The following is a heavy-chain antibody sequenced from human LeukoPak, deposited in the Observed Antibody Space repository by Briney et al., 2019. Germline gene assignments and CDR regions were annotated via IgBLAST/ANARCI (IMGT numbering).Heavy chain of an antibody. V-gene: IGHV1-69*13. Sequence: ASVEVSCKASGGTFSSYAISWVRQAPGQGLEWMGGIIPIFGTANYAQKFQGRVTITADESTSTAYMELSSLRSEDTAVYYCARYCSSTSCYGDWFDPWGQGTLVTVSS. CDR1: GGTFSSYA. D-gene: IGHD2-2*01. CDR3: ARYCSSTSCYGDWFDP. J-gene: IGHJ5*02. CDR2: IIPIFGTA.